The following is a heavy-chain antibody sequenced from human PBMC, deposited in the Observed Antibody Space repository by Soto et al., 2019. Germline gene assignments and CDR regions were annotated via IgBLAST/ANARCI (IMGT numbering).Heavy chain of an antibody. D-gene: IGHD2-21*02. CDR2: ISAYNGNT. Sequence: ASVKVSCQASGYGFTSYGISWVRQAPGQGLEWMGWISAYNGNTNYAQKLQGRVTMTTDTSTSTAYMELRSLRSDDTAVYYCARQKGDCGGDCYSLSFDYWGQGTLVTVSS. J-gene: IGHJ4*02. CDR1: GYGFTSYG. V-gene: IGHV1-18*01. CDR3: ARQKGDCGGDCYSLSFDY.